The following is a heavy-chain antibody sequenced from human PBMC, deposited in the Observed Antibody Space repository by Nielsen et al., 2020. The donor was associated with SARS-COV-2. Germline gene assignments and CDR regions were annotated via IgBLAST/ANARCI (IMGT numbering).Heavy chain of an antibody. CDR2: ISGSGGST. D-gene: IGHD1-26*01. CDR1: GFTFSSYA. J-gene: IGHJ4*02. Sequence: GESLKISCAASGFTFSSYAMSWVRQAPGKGLEWVSAISGSGGSTYYADSVKGRFTISRDNSKNTLYLQMNSLRAEDTAVYYCARATWELLDYWGQGTLVTVSS. CDR3: ARATWELLDY. V-gene: IGHV3-23*01.